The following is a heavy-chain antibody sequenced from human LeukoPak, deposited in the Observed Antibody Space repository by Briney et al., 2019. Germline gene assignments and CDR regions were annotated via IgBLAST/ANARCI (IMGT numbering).Heavy chain of an antibody. D-gene: IGHD3-16*01. Sequence: GGSLRLSCAASGFTFNNYGMSWVRQTPGKGLEWISSISAGGGTTDYADSVKGRFTISRDKSKHTRYLQMNSLRDEDTAVYYCAKPKGLWAFDYWGQGILVTVSS. CDR1: GFTFNNYG. CDR2: ISAGGGTT. CDR3: AKPKGLWAFDY. J-gene: IGHJ4*02. V-gene: IGHV3-23*01.